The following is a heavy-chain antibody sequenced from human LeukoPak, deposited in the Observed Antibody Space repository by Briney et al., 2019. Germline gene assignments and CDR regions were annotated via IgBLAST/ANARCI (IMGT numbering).Heavy chain of an antibody. J-gene: IGHJ4*02. CDR3: ARRYCSSTSCTLDY. V-gene: IGHV3-48*03. Sequence: GGSLRLSCAASGFTFTSYEMNWVRQAPGKGLEWVSYISSSGSTIYYADSVKGRFTISRDNAKNSLYLQMNSLRAEDTAVCYCARRYCSSTSCTLDYWGQGTLVTVSS. CDR2: ISSSGSTI. CDR1: GFTFTSYE. D-gene: IGHD2-2*01.